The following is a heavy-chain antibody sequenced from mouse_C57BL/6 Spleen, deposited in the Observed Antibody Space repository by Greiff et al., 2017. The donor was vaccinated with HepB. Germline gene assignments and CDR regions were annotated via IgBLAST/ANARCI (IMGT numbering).Heavy chain of an antibody. D-gene: IGHD1-2*01. CDR2: INPNNGGT. CDR1: GYTFTDYY. Sequence: VQLQQSGPELVKPGASVKISCKASGYTFTDYYMNWVKQSHGKSLEWIGDINPNNGGTSYNQKFKGKATLTVDKSSSTAYMELRSLTSEDSAVYYCASSLYGGFAYWGQGTLVTVSA. CDR3: ASSLYGGFAY. J-gene: IGHJ3*01. V-gene: IGHV1-26*01.